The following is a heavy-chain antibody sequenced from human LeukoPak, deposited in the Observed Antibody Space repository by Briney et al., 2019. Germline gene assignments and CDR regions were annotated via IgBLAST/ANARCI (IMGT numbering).Heavy chain of an antibody. Sequence: GGSLRLSCAASGFTFSTYAMSWVRQAPGKGLEWVSVISGSGGSTYYADSVKGRFTISRVNSRTMLYLQMNSLRAEDTAAYYCAKRGYDSSGYYGYFDHWGQGTLVTVSS. V-gene: IGHV3-23*01. CDR3: AKRGYDSSGYYGYFDH. J-gene: IGHJ4*02. D-gene: IGHD3-22*01. CDR2: ISGSGGST. CDR1: GFTFSTYA.